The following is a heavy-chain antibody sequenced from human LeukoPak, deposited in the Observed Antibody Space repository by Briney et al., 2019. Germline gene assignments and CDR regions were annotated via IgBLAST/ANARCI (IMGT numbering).Heavy chain of an antibody. J-gene: IGHJ4*02. CDR2: IYHSGST. CDR1: GYSISSGYY. CDR3: ARLVAGTDY. Sequence: PSETLSLTCAVSGYSISSGYYWGWIRQPPGKGLEWIGRIYHSGSTYYNPSLKSRVSISVDTSKNQFSLNLSSVTAADTAVYYCARLVAGTDYWGQGTLVTVSS. V-gene: IGHV4-38-2*01. D-gene: IGHD6-19*01.